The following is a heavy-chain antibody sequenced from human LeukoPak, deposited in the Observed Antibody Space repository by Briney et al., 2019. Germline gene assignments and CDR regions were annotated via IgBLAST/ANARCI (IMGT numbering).Heavy chain of an antibody. CDR3: ADLGYTD. CDR1: GFTFSNYW. Sequence: GGSLRLSCAASGFTFSNYWMHWFRQAPGKGLEWVANIDQHGTEENYVDSVKGRITLSRDNAKSSLYLQMNSLRVEDTAVYYCADLGYTDGGQGTLVTVSS. CDR2: IDQHGTEE. V-gene: IGHV3-7*01. J-gene: IGHJ4*02. D-gene: IGHD2-15*01.